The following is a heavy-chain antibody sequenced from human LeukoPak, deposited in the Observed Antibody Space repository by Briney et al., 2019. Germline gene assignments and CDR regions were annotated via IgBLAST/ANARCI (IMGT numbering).Heavy chain of an antibody. V-gene: IGHV3-48*03. CDR1: GFTFSSYE. D-gene: IGHD1-14*01. Sequence: PGGSLRLSCAASGFTFSSYEMNWARQAPGQGLEWVSYISRSDDSIYYADSVKGRFTISRDNAKSSLYLQMNSLRAEDTAVYYCARDLPQPGGGFDFWGQGTMVTVSS. CDR3: ARDLPQPGGGFDF. CDR2: ISRSDDSI. J-gene: IGHJ3*01.